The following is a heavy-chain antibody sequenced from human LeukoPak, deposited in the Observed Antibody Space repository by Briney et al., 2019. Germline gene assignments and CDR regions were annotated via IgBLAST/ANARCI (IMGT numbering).Heavy chain of an antibody. V-gene: IGHV4-30-4*08. CDR2: IYYNGNT. CDR3: ARERSGGYPFDY. CDR1: GGSISSGDYY. Sequence: SETLSLTCTVSGGSISSGDYYWSWIRQPPGKGLEWIGYIYYNGNTYYNPSLKSRVTMSLDTSKNQIFLKLSSVTAADTAVYYCARERSGGYPFDYWGQGTLVTVSS. D-gene: IGHD1-26*01. J-gene: IGHJ4*02.